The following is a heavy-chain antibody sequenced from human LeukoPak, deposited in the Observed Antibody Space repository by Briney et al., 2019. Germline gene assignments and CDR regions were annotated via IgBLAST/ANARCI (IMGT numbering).Heavy chain of an antibody. CDR2: ISSSGSTI. CDR1: GFTFSTYE. D-gene: IGHD5-18*01. Sequence: GGPLRFSCAASGFTFSTYELNWGRQSPGTGLSGVSYISSSGSTIYYADSVQGRFTISRDNAKSSLYLQMNSLRAEDTAVYYCARAGYSMDTEYFQHWGQGTLVTVSS. J-gene: IGHJ1*01. V-gene: IGHV3-48*03. CDR3: ARAGYSMDTEYFQH.